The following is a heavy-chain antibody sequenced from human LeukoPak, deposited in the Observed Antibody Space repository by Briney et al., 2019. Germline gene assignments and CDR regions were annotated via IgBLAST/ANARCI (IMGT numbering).Heavy chain of an antibody. Sequence: SETLSLTCTISGGFITSLYWTWIRQPPGKGLEWIGYIFSTGSTNYNPSLKSRVTMSVDTSKNQFSLKLISVTAADTAVYYCASLSRDAFNHFDYWGQGTLVTVSS. CDR3: ASLSRDAFNHFDY. J-gene: IGHJ4*02. D-gene: IGHD5-24*01. CDR2: IFSTGST. V-gene: IGHV4-59*11. CDR1: GGFITSLY.